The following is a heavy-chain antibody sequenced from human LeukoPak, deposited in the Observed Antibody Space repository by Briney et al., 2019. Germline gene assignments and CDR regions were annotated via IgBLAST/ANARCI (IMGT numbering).Heavy chain of an antibody. V-gene: IGHV3-7*01. CDR3: ARGDGY. Sequence: GGSLRLSCAASGFTFSSYAMSWVRQAPGKGLEWVANIKQDGSEKYYVDSVKGRFTISRDNAKNSLYLQMNSLRAEDTAVYYCARGDGYWGQGTLVTVSS. CDR1: GFTFSSYA. D-gene: IGHD5-24*01. J-gene: IGHJ4*02. CDR2: IKQDGSEK.